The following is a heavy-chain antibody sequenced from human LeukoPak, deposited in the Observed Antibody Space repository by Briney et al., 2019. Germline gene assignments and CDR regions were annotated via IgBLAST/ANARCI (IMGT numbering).Heavy chain of an antibody. V-gene: IGHV3-7*01. CDR1: GFTFSSYW. J-gene: IGHJ4*02. CDR3: ARFSESGSYYLYYFDY. Sequence: PGGSLRLSCAASGFTFSSYWMSWVRQAPGKGLEWVANIKQDGSEKYYVDSVKGRFTISRDNAKNSLYLQMNSLRAEDTAVYYCARFSESGSYYLYYFDYWGQGTLVTVSS. CDR2: IKQDGSEK. D-gene: IGHD3-10*01.